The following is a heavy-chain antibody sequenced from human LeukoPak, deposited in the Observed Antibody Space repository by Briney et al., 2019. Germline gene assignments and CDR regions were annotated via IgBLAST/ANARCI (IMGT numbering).Heavy chain of an antibody. Sequence: GGSLRLSCAASGFTFSSYSMTWVRQAPGKGLEWVANIKHDGSEKYYLDSVKGRFTISRDNAKNSLYLQMNSLRAEDTAVYYCAELGITMIGGVWGKGTTVTISS. CDR3: AELGITMIGGV. J-gene: IGHJ6*04. CDR2: IKHDGSEK. D-gene: IGHD3-10*02. V-gene: IGHV3-7*01. CDR1: GFTFSSYS.